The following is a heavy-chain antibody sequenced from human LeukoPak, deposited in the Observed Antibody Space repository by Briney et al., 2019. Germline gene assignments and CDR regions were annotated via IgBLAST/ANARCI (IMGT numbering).Heavy chain of an antibody. Sequence: SETLSLTCTVSGGAISNYYCSWLRDPPGQGRVWWGYLYYSGSTNYNPSLKSRVTISVDTSNTQFSLKLSSVTAADAAVYYCARRGHCSGGSCYSFDYWGQGTLVTVSS. CDR2: LYYSGST. CDR3: ARRGHCSGGSCYSFDY. V-gene: IGHV4-59*08. CDR1: GGAISNYY. J-gene: IGHJ4*02. D-gene: IGHD2-15*01.